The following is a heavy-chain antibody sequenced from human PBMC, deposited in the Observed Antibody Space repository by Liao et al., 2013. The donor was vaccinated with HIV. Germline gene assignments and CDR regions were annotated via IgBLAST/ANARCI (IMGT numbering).Heavy chain of an antibody. Sequence: QVQLQQWGAGLLKPSETLSLTCGVLGGSFSSSYWSWIRQAPGKGLEWIGEINHRGDTKYNPSLKSRVTMSVDTSKNHLSLNLNSVTAADTAVYYCARALLRWYPPGAFDIWGQGTVVTVSS. V-gene: IGHV4-34*02. CDR3: ARALLRWYPPGAFDI. J-gene: IGHJ3*02. D-gene: IGHD4-23*01. CDR1: GGSFSSSY. CDR2: INHRGDT.